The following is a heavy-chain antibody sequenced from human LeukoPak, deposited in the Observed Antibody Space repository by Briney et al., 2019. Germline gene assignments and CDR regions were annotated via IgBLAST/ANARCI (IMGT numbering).Heavy chain of an antibody. CDR2: INCDSGST. J-gene: IGHJ5*02. D-gene: IGHD5-12*01. CDR1: GYTFNRYY. Sequence: GASVKVSCKASGYTFNRYYIHWVRQAPGQRLEWMGIINCDSGSTTYTQKLQGRVTMTRDMSTKTVYMELSSLRSEDTAVYYCARDMVYSGYDPQGIHHWGQGTLVTVSS. CDR3: ARDMVYSGYDPQGIHH. V-gene: IGHV1-46*02.